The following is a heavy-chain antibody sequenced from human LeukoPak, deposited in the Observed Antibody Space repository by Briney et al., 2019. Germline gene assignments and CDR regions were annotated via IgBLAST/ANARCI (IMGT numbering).Heavy chain of an antibody. CDR1: GYSFTSYW. Sequence: GESLKISCKGSGYSFTSYWIGWVRQMPGKGLEWMGIIYPGDSDTRYSPSFQGQVTISADKSISTAYLQWSSLKASDTAMYYCARTTFEVVIPPHFDYWGQGTLVTVSS. V-gene: IGHV5-51*01. J-gene: IGHJ4*02. D-gene: IGHD3-22*01. CDR2: IYPGDSDT. CDR3: ARTTFEVVIPPHFDY.